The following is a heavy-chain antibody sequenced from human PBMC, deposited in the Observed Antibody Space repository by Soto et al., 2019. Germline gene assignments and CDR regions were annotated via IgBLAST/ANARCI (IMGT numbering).Heavy chain of an antibody. V-gene: IGHV3-53*01. CDR3: ARPTSSGFIYF. CDR1: GFSVSSNY. J-gene: IGHJ4*02. CDR2: IYSGDAT. D-gene: IGHD3-22*01. Sequence: PVGSLRLSCVASGFSVSSNYMGWVRQAPGKGPEWVSGIYSGDATFYADSVKGRFTISKDNSMNTLYLQMDSLRVEDTAVYYCARPTSSGFIYFWGQGTLVTVSS.